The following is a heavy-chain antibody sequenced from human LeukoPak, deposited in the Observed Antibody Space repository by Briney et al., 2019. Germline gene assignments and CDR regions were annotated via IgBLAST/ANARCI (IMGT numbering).Heavy chain of an antibody. CDR2: IYYSGST. J-gene: IGHJ6*02. D-gene: IGHD2-2*01. CDR3: ARRYQPYMWGMDV. Sequence: SQTLSLTCTVSGGSISSGDYYWSWIRQPPGTGLEWIGYIYYSGSTYYNPSLKSRVTISVDTSKNQFSLKLSSVTAADTAVYHCARRYQPYMWGMDVWGQGTTVTVSS. CDR1: GGSISSGDYY. V-gene: IGHV4-30-4*01.